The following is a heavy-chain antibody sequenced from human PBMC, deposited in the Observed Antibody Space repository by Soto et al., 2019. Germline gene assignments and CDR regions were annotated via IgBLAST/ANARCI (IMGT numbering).Heavy chain of an antibody. CDR3: ARGPVSSGLDY. CDR2: MDPSSGNT. CDR1: GYTFTSHD. D-gene: IGHD6-19*01. J-gene: IGHJ4*02. Sequence: QVQLVQSGAEVKKPGASVKVSCKASGYTFTSHDINWVRQATGQGLEWMGWMDPSSGNTGYAQKFQCRVTMTRNTSISTAYMELSSLTSEDTAVYYCARGPVSSGLDYWGQRTLVTVSS. V-gene: IGHV1-8*01.